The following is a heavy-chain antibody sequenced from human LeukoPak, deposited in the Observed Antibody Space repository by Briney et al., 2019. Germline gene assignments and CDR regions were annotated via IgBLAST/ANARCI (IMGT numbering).Heavy chain of an antibody. D-gene: IGHD3-22*01. CDR1: GFTFSSYA. CDR2: ISGSGGST. V-gene: IGHV3-23*01. Sequence: HSGGSLRLSCAASGFTFSSYAMSWVRQAPGKGLEWVSAISGSGGSTYYADSVKGRFTISRDNSKNTLYLQMNSLRAEDTAVYYCAKGYHYDSSGYHDYWGQGTLVTGSS. CDR3: AKGYHYDSSGYHDY. J-gene: IGHJ4*02.